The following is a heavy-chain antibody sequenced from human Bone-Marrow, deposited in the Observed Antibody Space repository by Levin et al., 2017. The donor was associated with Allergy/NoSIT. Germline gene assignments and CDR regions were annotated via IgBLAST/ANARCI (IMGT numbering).Heavy chain of an antibody. D-gene: IGHD6-19*01. CDR2: ISSSSSYI. V-gene: IGHV3-21*01. Sequence: GESLKISCAASGFTFSSYSMNWVRQAPGKGLEWVSSISSSSSYIYYADSVKGRFTISRDNAKNSLYLQMNSLRAEDTAVYYCARDRGRWSSSGWYRGAFDIWGQGTMVTVSS. CDR3: ARDRGRWSSSGWYRGAFDI. J-gene: IGHJ3*02. CDR1: GFTFSSYS.